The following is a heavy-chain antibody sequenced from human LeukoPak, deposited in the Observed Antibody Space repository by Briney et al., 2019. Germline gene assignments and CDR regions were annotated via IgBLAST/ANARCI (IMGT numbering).Heavy chain of an antibody. Sequence: SVKVSCKASGGTFSSYAISWVRQAPGQGLEWMGGVIPIFGTANYAQKFQGRVTITADESTSTAYMELSSLRSEDTAVYYCARDRGYSSGWYEFDYWGQGTLVTVSS. J-gene: IGHJ4*02. V-gene: IGHV1-69*13. CDR2: VIPIFGTA. CDR3: ARDRGYSSGWYEFDY. D-gene: IGHD6-19*01. CDR1: GGTFSSYA.